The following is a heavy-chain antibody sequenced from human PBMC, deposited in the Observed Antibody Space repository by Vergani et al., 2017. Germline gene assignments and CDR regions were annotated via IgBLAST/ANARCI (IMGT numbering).Heavy chain of an antibody. CDR3: AGSYDVWSASDP. D-gene: IGHD3-3*01. Sequence: EVQLLESGGGLVQPGGSLRLSCAASGFTFSSYAMSWVRRAPGKGLEWVSAISGSGGSKYYADSVKGRFTISRDNSKNTLYLQMNSLRAEDTAVYYCAGSYDVWSASDPWGQGTLVTVSS. CDR1: GFTFSSYA. CDR2: ISGSGGSK. V-gene: IGHV3-23*01. J-gene: IGHJ5*02.